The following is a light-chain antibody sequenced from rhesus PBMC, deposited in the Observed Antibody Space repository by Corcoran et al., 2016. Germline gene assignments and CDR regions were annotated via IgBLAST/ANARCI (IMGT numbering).Light chain of an antibody. Sequence: DIQMTQSPSSLSASVGDTVTITCRASQSSSSWLDWYQQKPGKAPKHLIYKASSLQRGVPSRFNGSGSGTDFTLTFSSLQPEDFATYYCLQYSSSPRTFGQGTKVEIK. CDR2: KAS. CDR1: QSSSSW. CDR3: LQYSSSPRT. V-gene: IGKV1-22*01. J-gene: IGKJ1*01.